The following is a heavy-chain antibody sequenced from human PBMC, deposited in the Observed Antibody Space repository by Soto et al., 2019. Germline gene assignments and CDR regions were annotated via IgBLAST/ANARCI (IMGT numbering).Heavy chain of an antibody. CDR1: GFAFSTYP. V-gene: IGHV3-23*01. J-gene: IGHJ4*02. CDR2: LSGTGGAA. Sequence: GGSLRLSCEASGFAFSTYPLSWVRQAPGKGLEWVSALSGTGGAAYYPDSLKGRFTISRDNSKNTLYLQMNSLRAEDTAVYYCAKPVGYYDSSDYWGQGTPVTVSS. CDR3: AKPVGYYDSSDY. D-gene: IGHD3-22*01.